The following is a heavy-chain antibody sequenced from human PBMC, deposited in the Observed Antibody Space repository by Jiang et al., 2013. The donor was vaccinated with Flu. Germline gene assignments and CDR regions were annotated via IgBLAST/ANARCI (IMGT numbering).Heavy chain of an antibody. J-gene: IGHJ3*02. CDR3: ARGSLKRKNSGSYDI. Sequence: GTFSSYAISWVRQAPGQGLEWMGGIIPIFGTANYAQKFQGRVTITADESTSTAYMELSSLRSEDTAVYYCARGSLKRKNSGSYDIWGQGTMVTVSS. CDR1: GTFSSYA. CDR2: IIPIFGTA. D-gene: IGHD1-26*01. V-gene: IGHV1-69*01.